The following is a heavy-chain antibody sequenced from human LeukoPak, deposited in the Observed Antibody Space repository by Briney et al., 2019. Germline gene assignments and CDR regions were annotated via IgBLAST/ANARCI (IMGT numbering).Heavy chain of an antibody. Sequence: ASVKVSCKASGGAFGTYGITWVRQALGQGLEWMGGFNPIFGSAQYAQKFQGRVTITMDVSARTVYMELSSLRSEGTTIYYCARDLGSGVFDPWGQGTLVTVSA. V-gene: IGHV1-69*05. J-gene: IGHJ5*02. CDR3: ARDLGSGVFDP. D-gene: IGHD3-10*01. CDR1: GGAFGTYG. CDR2: FNPIFGSA.